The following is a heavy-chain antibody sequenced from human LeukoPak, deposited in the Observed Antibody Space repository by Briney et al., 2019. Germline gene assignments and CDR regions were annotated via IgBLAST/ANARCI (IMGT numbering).Heavy chain of an antibody. J-gene: IGHJ4*02. CDR2: ISSSSSTI. CDR3: ARTNYAYASGNYYALDY. CDR1: GFTFSSYS. D-gene: IGHD3-10*01. V-gene: IGHV3-48*01. Sequence: GGSLRLSCAASGFTFSSYSMNWVRQAPGKGLEWVSYISSSSSTIYYADSVKGRFTISRDNAKNSLYLQMNSLRAEDTAVYYCARTNYAYASGNYYALDYWGQGTLVTVPS.